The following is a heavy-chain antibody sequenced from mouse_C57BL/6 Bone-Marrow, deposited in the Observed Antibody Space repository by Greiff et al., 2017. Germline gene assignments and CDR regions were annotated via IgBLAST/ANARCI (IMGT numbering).Heavy chain of an antibody. CDR3: ASGDDGYHWYFDV. J-gene: IGHJ1*03. V-gene: IGHV14-3*01. CDR1: GFNIKNTY. CDR2: IDPANGNT. Sequence: VQLQQSVAELVRPGASVKLSCTASGFNIKNTYMHWVKQRPEQGLEWIGRIDPANGNTNYAQKFQGKATLTADTSSNTAYLQLSSLTSEDTAIAYYASGDDGYHWYFDVWGTGTTVTVSS. D-gene: IGHD2-3*01.